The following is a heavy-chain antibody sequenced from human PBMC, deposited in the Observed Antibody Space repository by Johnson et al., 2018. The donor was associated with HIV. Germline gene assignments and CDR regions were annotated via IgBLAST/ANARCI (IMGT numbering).Heavy chain of an antibody. Sequence: QVQLVESGGGLVQPGRSLRLSCAASGFTFSSYAMHWVRQAPGKGLEWVAVISYDGSNKYYPDSVKGRFTISRDNSKNTLYLQMNSLRAEDTAVYYCARAPEVRGIDAFDIWGQGTMVTVSS. CDR2: ISYDGSNK. J-gene: IGHJ3*02. CDR1: GFTFSSYA. D-gene: IGHD3-10*01. CDR3: ARAPEVRGIDAFDI. V-gene: IGHV3-30-3*01.